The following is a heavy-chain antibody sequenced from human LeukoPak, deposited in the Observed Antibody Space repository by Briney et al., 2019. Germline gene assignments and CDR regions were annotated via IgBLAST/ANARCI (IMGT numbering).Heavy chain of an antibody. CDR3: ARSRGNDY. D-gene: IGHD1-1*01. CDR1: GFTFPIYD. CDR2: VISDGTT. J-gene: IGHJ4*02. Sequence: PGGSLRLSCAASGFTFPIYDMSWVRQAPGKGLQWVSIVISDGTTCYADSVKGRFTISRDNSKNTVYLQMNSLRAEDAAVYYCARSRGNDYWGKGTLVTVSS. V-gene: IGHV3-23*01.